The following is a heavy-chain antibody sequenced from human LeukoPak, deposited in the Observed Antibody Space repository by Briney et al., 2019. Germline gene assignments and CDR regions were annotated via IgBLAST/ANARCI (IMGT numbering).Heavy chain of an antibody. D-gene: IGHD6-19*01. CDR3: AGRRSSGWYAY. V-gene: IGHV3-53*01. CDR2: IYDSSTT. J-gene: IGHJ4*02. Sequence: GGSLRLSCATSGFTVSSNYMSWVRQAPGKGLEWVSVIYDSSTTYYADSVKGRFLIFRDTSKNTVDLQMNSLRVEDTAVYYCAGRRSSGWYAYWGQGTLVTVSS. CDR1: GFTVSSNY.